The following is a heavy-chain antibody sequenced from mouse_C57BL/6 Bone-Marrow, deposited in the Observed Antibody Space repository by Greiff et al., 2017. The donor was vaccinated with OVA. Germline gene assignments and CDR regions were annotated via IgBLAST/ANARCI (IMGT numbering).Heavy chain of an antibody. CDR2: LWAGGST. J-gene: IGHJ4*01. V-gene: IGHV2-9*02. CDR3: AIVIYYDYERLYYYAMDY. CDR1: GFSLTSYG. D-gene: IGHD2-4*01. Sequence: QVQLQQSGPGLVAPSQSLSITCTVSGFSLTSYGVHWVRQPPGKGLEWLGVLWAGGSTNYNSALLSRLSISKDNSKSQVFLKMNSLQTDDTAMYYCAIVIYYDYERLYYYAMDYWGQGTSVTVSS.